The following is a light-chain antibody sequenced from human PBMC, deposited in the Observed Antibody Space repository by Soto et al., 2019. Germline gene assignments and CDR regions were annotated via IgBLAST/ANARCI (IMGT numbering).Light chain of an antibody. V-gene: IGLV4-69*01. CDR1: SGHSSYA. J-gene: IGLJ3*02. CDR2: LNSDGSH. Sequence: QLVLTQSPSASASLGASVKLTCTLSSGHSSYAIAWHQQQPEKGPRYLMKLNSDGSHNKGDGIPDRFSGSSSGAERYLTISSLQSEDEADYYCQTWGTGNWVFGGGTKLTVL. CDR3: QTWGTGNWV.